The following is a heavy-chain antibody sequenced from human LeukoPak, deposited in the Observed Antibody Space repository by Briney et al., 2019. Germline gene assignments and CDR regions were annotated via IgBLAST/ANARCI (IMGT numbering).Heavy chain of an antibody. V-gene: IGHV3-23*01. Sequence: GRSLRLSCAVSGFTFSSHAMNWVRQAPGKGLEWIAGINIRSTGTYYADSVKGRFTISRDDSKNTLYLQMNTLSVEDTAVYYCAKLLGTMWPMWGLDVWGQGTTVTVSS. CDR3: AKLLGTMWPMWGLDV. D-gene: IGHD2-8*02. CDR2: INIRSTGT. CDR1: GFTFSSHA. J-gene: IGHJ6*02.